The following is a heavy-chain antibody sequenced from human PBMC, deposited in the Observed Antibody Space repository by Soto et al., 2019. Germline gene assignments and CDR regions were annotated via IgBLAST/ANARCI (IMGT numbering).Heavy chain of an antibody. CDR2: IIPILGIA. CDR1: GGTFSSYT. Sequence: SVKVSCKASGGTFSSYTISWVRQAPGQGLEWMGRIIPILGIANYAQKFQGRVTITADKSTSTAYMELSSLRSDDTAVYYCARDPLPRYCSGGRCQTIDYWGQGTLVTVSS. J-gene: IGHJ4*02. CDR3: ARDPLPRYCSGGRCQTIDY. V-gene: IGHV1-69*04. D-gene: IGHD2-15*01.